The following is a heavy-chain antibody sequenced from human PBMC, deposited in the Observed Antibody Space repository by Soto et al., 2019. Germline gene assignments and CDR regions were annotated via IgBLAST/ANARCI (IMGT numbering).Heavy chain of an antibody. CDR2: IYYSGST. D-gene: IGHD3-22*01. J-gene: IGHJ5*02. V-gene: IGHV4-39*01. CDR3: ARRVIVAPGWFDP. Sequence: SETLSLTCTVSGGSISSSSYYWGWIRQPPGKGLEWIGSIYYSGSTYYNPSLKSRVTISVDTSKNQFSLKLSSVTAADTAVYYCARRVIVAPGWFDPWGQGTMVT. CDR1: GGSISSSSYY.